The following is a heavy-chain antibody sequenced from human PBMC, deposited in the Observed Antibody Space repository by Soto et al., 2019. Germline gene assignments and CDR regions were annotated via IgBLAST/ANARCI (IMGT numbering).Heavy chain of an antibody. V-gene: IGHV4-34*02. CDR1: GGSFSGFY. J-gene: IGHJ4*02. D-gene: IGHD6-6*01. Sequence: QVQLQQWGAGLLKPSETLSLTCAVYGGSFSGFYWSWIRQPPGKGLEWIGEMNHSGSTNYNPSLETRVTIAVDTSKNQFALKLSSVIVADTAVYYCARGRMAARPLFAVFDYWGQGTLVTVSS. CDR3: ARGRMAARPLFAVFDY. CDR2: MNHSGST.